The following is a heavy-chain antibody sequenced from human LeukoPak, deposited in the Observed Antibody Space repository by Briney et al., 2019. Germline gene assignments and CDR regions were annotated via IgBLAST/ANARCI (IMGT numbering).Heavy chain of an antibody. Sequence: SETLSLTCAVSGDSISTSAYYWDWSRQPPGKGLEWIGNIYYDGNTRYNPSLKSRVTISVDRSKNQFSLKLSSVTAADTAVYYCAREYLGVVPAAKSGYAFDIWGQGTMVTVSS. D-gene: IGHD2-2*01. V-gene: IGHV4-39*02. CDR3: AREYLGVVPAAKSGYAFDI. CDR1: GDSISTSAYY. J-gene: IGHJ3*02. CDR2: IYYDGNT.